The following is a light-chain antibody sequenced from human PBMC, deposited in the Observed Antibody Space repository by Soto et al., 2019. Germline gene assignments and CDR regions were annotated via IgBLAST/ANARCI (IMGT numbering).Light chain of an antibody. V-gene: IGLV3-21*04. CDR3: QVWDSSSDQPGDV. CDR1: NIGSKS. CDR2: YDS. J-gene: IGLJ1*01. Sequence: SYELTQPPSVSVGTGKTARVTCGGNNIGSKSVHWYQQKPGQAPVLVIYYDSDRTSGIPERFSGSNSGNTATLTISRVEVGDEADYYCQVWDSSSDQPGDVLGTGTKLPVL.